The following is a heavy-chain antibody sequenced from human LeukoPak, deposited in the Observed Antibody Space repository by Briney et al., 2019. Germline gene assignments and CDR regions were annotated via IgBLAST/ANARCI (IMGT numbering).Heavy chain of an antibody. J-gene: IGHJ6*03. CDR3: ARQRDTAMVTGHCYYDMVV. D-gene: IGHD5-18*01. CDR1: GGSISSYY. CDR2: IYYSGST. Sequence: SETLSLTCTVSGGSISSYYWSWIRQPPGKGLEWIGYIYYSGSTNYNPSLKSRVTISVDTSKNQFSLKLSSVTAADTAVYYRARQRDTAMVTGHCYYDMVVWGKGTTVTVCS. V-gene: IGHV4-59*08.